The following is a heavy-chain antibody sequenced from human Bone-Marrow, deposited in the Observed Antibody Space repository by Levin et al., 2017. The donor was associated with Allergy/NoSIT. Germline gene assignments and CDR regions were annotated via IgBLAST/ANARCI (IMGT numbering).Heavy chain of an antibody. D-gene: IGHD6-13*01. CDR1: GFTFRSYW. J-gene: IGHJ5*02. Sequence: GGSLRLSCAGSGFTFRSYWMSWVRQAPGKGLEWVANINQDGSQKNYVESVRGRFTISRDNAENSMDLQMNDLRAEDSAVYYCARVIATDEAFDPWGQGTLVTVSS. V-gene: IGHV3-7*01. CDR3: ARVIATDEAFDP. CDR2: INQDGSQK.